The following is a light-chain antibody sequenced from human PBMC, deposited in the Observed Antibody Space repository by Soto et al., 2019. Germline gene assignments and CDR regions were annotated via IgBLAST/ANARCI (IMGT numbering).Light chain of an antibody. V-gene: IGLV6-57*04. CDR2: EDN. CDR1: SGDIASNS. CDR3: QSYDSNTVV. Sequence: NFMLTQPHSVSESPGKTVIISCTRSSGDIASNSVQWYQQRPGSAPSTVIYEDNQRPSGVPDRFSGSTDGSSNSASLTISGLQTEDEADYYCQSYDSNTVVFGGGTKLTVL. J-gene: IGLJ2*01.